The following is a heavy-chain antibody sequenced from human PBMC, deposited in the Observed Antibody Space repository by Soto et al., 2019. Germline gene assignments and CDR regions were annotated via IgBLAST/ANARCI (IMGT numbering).Heavy chain of an antibody. V-gene: IGHV1-69*13. CDR2: IIPIFGTA. D-gene: IGHD1-26*01. CDR1: GGAFSSYA. Sequence: SVKVSCKASGGAFSSYAISWVRQAPGQGLEWMGGIIPIFGTANYAQKFQGRVTITADESTSTAYMELSSLRSEDTAVYYCARDSGSPTRIPTTYYGMDVWGQGTTVTVSS. J-gene: IGHJ6*02. CDR3: ARDSGSPTRIPTTYYGMDV.